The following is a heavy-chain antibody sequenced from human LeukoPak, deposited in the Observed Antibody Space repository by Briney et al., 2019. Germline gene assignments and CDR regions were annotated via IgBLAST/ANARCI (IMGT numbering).Heavy chain of an antibody. J-gene: IGHJ4*02. CDR1: GFTFSSYA. CDR3: ARVPSSDGDFDY. Sequence: PGGSLRLSCAASGFTFSSYAMHWVRQAPGKGLEWVAVISYDGSNKYYADSVKGRFTISRDNSKNTLYPQMNSLRAEDTAVYYCARVPSSDGDFDYWGQGTLVTVSS. V-gene: IGHV3-30*04. D-gene: IGHD6-13*01. CDR2: ISYDGSNK.